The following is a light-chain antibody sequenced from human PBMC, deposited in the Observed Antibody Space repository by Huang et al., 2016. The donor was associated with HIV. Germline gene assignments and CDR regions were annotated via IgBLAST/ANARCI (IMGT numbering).Light chain of an antibody. CDR3: QQGYTTSWT. V-gene: IGKV1-39*01. CDR1: QSITTY. J-gene: IGKJ1*01. CDR2: ATD. Sequence: DIQMTQSPSSLSASVGDRVTITCRASQSITTYLNCYQQKPGKAPTLLIYATDRLQIGFPSRFSGRGSGTEFTLTISSLQPDDFATYYCQQGYTTSWTFGPGTKVE.